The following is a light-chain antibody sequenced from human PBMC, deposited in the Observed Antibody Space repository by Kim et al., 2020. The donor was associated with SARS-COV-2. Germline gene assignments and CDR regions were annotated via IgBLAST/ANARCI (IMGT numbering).Light chain of an antibody. J-gene: IGLJ1*01. CDR3: SSYTSSSTNYV. CDR1: SSDVGGYNY. Sequence: QAITNPCNGSSSDVGGYNYVSWYQQHPGKAPKVMIYDVRNRPSGVSDRFSGSKSGNTASLTISGLQAEDEADYYCSSYTSSSTNYVFGTGTKVTVL. V-gene: IGLV2-14*04. CDR2: DVR.